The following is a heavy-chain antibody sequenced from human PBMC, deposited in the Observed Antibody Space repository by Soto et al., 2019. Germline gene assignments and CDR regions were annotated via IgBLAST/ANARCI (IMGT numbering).Heavy chain of an antibody. Sequence: GGSLRLSCAASGFTFSSYSMNWVRQAPGKGLEWVSSISSSSSYIYYADSVKGRFTISRDNAKNSLYLQMNSLRAEDTAVYFCVREWYCSSTSCSYYYGMDVWGQGTTVTVSS. D-gene: IGHD2-2*01. CDR3: VREWYCSSTSCSYYYGMDV. CDR2: ISSSSSYI. V-gene: IGHV3-21*01. CDR1: GFTFSSYS. J-gene: IGHJ6*02.